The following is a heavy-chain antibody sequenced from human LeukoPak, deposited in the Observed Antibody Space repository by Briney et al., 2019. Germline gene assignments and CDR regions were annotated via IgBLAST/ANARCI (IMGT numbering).Heavy chain of an antibody. D-gene: IGHD3-16*01. CDR1: GFTFSSYA. CDR2: ISGSGGST. CDR3: AKGRGSSVYYYYMDV. Sequence: GGSLRLSCAASGFTFSSYAMSWVRQAPGKGLKWVSAISGSGGSTYYADSVKGRFTISRDNSKNTLYLQMNSLRAEDTAVYYCAKGRGSSVYYYYMDVWGKGTTVTVSS. V-gene: IGHV3-23*01. J-gene: IGHJ6*03.